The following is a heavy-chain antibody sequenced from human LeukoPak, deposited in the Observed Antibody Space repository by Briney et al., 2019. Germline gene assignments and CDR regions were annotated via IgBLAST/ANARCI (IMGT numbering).Heavy chain of an antibody. D-gene: IGHD3-10*01. CDR2: ISTRGTTL. Sequence: PGRSLRLSCAASGFTFTTYEMHWVRQAPGKGLEWLSYISTRGTTLYYADSVKGRFTISRDIATNTLYLQMNSLRAEDTAVYYCAREGSTLGSYGSGSPYNFDYWGQGTLVTVSS. J-gene: IGHJ4*02. CDR1: GFTFTTYE. CDR3: AREGSTLGSYGSGSPYNFDY. V-gene: IGHV3-48*03.